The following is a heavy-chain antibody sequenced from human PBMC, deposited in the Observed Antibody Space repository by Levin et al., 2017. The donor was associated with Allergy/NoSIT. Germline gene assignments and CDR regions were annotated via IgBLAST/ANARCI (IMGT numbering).Heavy chain of an antibody. D-gene: IGHD2-15*01. CDR1: GYSFTGYY. Sequence: ASVKVSCKASGYSFTGYYMHWVRQAPGQGLEWMGWINPNSGGTNYAQKFQGRVNMTRDTSISTAYMELRRLRSDDTAVYYCARSSTYCSGGTCYLGYWGQGTLVTVSS. J-gene: IGHJ4*02. CDR3: ARSSTYCSGGTCYLGY. V-gene: IGHV1-2*02. CDR2: INPNSGGT.